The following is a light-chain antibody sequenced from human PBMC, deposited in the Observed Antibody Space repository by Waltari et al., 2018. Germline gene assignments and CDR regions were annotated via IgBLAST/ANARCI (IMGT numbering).Light chain of an antibody. Sequence: QSALTQPASVSGSPGQTITISCTGTRSDIVGQHYFSWYQQHPGKAPKLMIYDVVKRPSGVSNRFSGSKSGNTASLTISGLQAEDDAIYYCSSYASSKFGGGTKLTVL. CDR1: RSDIVGQHY. J-gene: IGLJ2*01. V-gene: IGLV2-14*01. CDR3: SSYASSK. CDR2: DVV.